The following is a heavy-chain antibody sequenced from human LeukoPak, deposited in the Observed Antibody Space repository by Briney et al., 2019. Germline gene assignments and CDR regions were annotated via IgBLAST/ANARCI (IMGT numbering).Heavy chain of an antibody. CDR2: ISGSGGST. CDR3: AKHRGYDSSGYSPIFYY. Sequence: GGSLRLSCAASGFTFSSYAMSWVRQAPGKGLEWVSAISGSGGSTYYADSVKGRFTIPRDNSKNTLYLQMNSLRAEDTAVYYCAKHRGYDSSGYSPIFYYWGQGTLVTVSS. V-gene: IGHV3-23*01. J-gene: IGHJ4*02. D-gene: IGHD3-22*01. CDR1: GFTFSSYA.